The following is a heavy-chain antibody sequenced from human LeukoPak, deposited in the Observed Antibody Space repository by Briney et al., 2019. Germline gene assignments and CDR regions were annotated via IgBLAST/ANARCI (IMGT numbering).Heavy chain of an antibody. V-gene: IGHV4-34*01. D-gene: IGHD6-13*01. CDR1: GGSFSGYY. Sequence: SETLSLTCAVYGGSFSGYYWSWIRQPPGKGLEWIGEINHSGSTNYNPSLKSRVTISVDTSKNQFSLKLSSVTAADTAVYYCAGHAIAAATYLYYFDYWGQGTLVTVSS. J-gene: IGHJ4*02. CDR2: INHSGST. CDR3: AGHAIAAATYLYYFDY.